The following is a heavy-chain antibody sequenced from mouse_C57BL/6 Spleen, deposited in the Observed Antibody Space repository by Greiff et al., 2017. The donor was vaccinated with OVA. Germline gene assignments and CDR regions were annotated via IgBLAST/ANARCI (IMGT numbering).Heavy chain of an antibody. CDR3: ARERGLYAMAY. Sequence: EVMLVESEGGLVQPGSSMKLSCTASGFTFSDYYMTWVRQVPEKGLEWVANINYDGSSTYYLDSLKSSVIISRDHAKNILYLQLSSLKSEDTATYYCARERGLYAMAYWGQGTSVTVSS. V-gene: IGHV5-16*01. CDR1: GFTFSDYY. J-gene: IGHJ4*01. D-gene: IGHD3-1*01. CDR2: INYDGSST.